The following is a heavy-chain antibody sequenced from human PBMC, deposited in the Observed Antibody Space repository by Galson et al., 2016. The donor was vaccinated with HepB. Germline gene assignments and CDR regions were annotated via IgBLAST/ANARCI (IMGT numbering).Heavy chain of an antibody. Sequence: SLRLSCAASGFVFSNFGLSWVRQAPGKGLEWVASISTRRTTYYSDSVQGRFTISRDNSNNTLYLQMNGLRAKDTAVYYCAKERLVRRIFDHWGQGTRLTVSS. CDR3: AKERLVRRIFDH. V-gene: IGHV3-23*01. D-gene: IGHD1-1*01. J-gene: IGHJ4*02. CDR2: ISTRRTT. CDR1: GFVFSNFG.